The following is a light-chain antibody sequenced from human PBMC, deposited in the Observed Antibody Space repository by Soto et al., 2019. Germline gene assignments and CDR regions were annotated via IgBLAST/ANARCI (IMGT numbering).Light chain of an antibody. CDR3: QQYDNLPYT. CDR1: QDIGDY. J-gene: IGKJ2*01. CDR2: DAS. V-gene: IGKV1-33*01. Sequence: DIQMTQSPSSLSASVGDRVTIACQASQDIGDYLNWFQQKPGQAPKLLIYDASSLATGVPSRFRGSGSGTDFTFTISSLQPEDTATYYCQQYDNLPYTFGQGTKLEIK.